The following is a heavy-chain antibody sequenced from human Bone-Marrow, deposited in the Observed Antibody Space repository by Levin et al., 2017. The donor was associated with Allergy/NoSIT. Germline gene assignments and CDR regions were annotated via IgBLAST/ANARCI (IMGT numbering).Heavy chain of an antibody. CDR3: ARLDGYSFDY. V-gene: IGHV4-31*03. D-gene: IGHD1-1*01. Sequence: SQTLSLTCTVSGGSLRSAGYHWTWIRQYPGKGLEWLGYISYRGSTYFNPSLKSRLTMPIDTSEQHFSLNLTSVTAADTASYYCARLDGYSFDYWGQGALVTVSS. J-gene: IGHJ4*02. CDR2: ISYRGST. CDR1: GGSLRSAGYH.